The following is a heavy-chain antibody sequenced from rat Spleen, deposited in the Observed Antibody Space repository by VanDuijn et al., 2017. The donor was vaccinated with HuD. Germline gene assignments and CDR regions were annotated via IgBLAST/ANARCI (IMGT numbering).Heavy chain of an antibody. J-gene: IGHJ3*01. Sequence: EVQLQESGPGLVKPSQSLSLTCSVTGYSITSSYRWNWIRKFPGNKLEWMGYINSAGNTLYNPSLKSRISITRDTSKNQFFLQVNSVTTEDTATYYCARSDGTHYYLPFANWGQGTVVTVSS. D-gene: IGHD1-12*02. CDR3: ARSDGTHYYLPFAN. CDR2: INSAGNT. V-gene: IGHV3-3*01. CDR1: GYSITSSYR.